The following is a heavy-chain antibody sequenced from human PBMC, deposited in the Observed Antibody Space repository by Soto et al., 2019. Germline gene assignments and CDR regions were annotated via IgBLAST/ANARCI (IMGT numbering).Heavy chain of an antibody. J-gene: IGHJ4*02. CDR1: GGSISSSNW. Sequence: QVQLQESGPGLVKPSGTLSLTCAVSGGSISSSNWWSWVRQPPGKGLEWIGEIYHSGSTNYNPSLKSRVPISVDKSKNQFTLKLSYVTAADTAVYYCERAGDGDYSFDYWGQGTLVTVSS. CDR3: ERAGDGDYSFDY. D-gene: IGHD4-4*01. V-gene: IGHV4-4*02. CDR2: IYHSGST.